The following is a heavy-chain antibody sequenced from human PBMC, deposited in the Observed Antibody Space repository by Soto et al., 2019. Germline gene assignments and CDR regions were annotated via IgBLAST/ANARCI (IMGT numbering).Heavy chain of an antibody. CDR1: GYTFTNYY. CDR3: ARAGCGGDCSFDY. CDR2: INPSGGSI. D-gene: IGHD2-21*02. J-gene: IGHJ4*02. Sequence: QVQLVRSGAEVKKPGASVKVSCKASGYTFTNYYLHWVRQAPGQGLEWMGIINPSGGSITYAQKFQGRVTMTRDTSTSTVYMELSSLRSDDTAVYYCARAGCGGDCSFDYWGQGTLVTVSS. V-gene: IGHV1-46*01.